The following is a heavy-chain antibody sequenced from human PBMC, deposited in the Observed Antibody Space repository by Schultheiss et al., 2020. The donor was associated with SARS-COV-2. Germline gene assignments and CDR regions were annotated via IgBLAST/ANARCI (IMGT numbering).Heavy chain of an antibody. J-gene: IGHJ4*02. V-gene: IGHV4-34*01. Sequence: SETLSLTCAVYGGSFSGYYWSWIRQPPGKGLEWIGEINHSGSTNYNPSLKSRVTISVDTSKNQFSLKLSSVTAADTAVYYCARLTPFLYYFDYWGQGTLVTVSS. CDR2: INHSGST. CDR3: ARLTPFLYYFDY. D-gene: IGHD2/OR15-2a*01. CDR1: GGSFSGYY.